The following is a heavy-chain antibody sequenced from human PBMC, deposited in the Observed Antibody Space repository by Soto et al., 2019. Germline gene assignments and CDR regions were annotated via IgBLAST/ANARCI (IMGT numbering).Heavy chain of an antibody. V-gene: IGHV4-61*05. J-gene: IGHJ4*02. CDR3: ARIAVAGTYFDY. Sequence: SETLSLTCTVSCGSIISRDCRWICRRQPPGKGLEWTGYIYYSGSTNYNPSLKSRVTISVDKSKNQFSLKLSSVTAADTAVYYCARIAVAGTYFDYWGQGTLVTVSS. CDR2: IYYSGST. D-gene: IGHD6-19*01. CDR1: CGSIISRDCR.